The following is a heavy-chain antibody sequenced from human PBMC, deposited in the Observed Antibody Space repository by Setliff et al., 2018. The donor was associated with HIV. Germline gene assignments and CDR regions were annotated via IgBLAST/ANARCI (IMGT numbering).Heavy chain of an antibody. CDR1: GYTFGYNY. V-gene: IGHV1-2*06. CDR3: SRDVGVPGRGNALDY. CDR2: IAPNSGDT. Sequence: ASAKVSCKTSGYTFGYNYIHWVRQAPGQGLEWMGRIAPNSGDTKYAQKFEGRVTVTRDTSINTVDMEVSSLRYDDTAVYYCSRDVGVPGRGNALDYWGQGTQVTVSS. D-gene: IGHD1-26*01. J-gene: IGHJ4*02.